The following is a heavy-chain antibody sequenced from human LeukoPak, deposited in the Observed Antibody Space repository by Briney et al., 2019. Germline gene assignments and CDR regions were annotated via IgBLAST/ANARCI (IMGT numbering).Heavy chain of an antibody. V-gene: IGHV4-61*02. J-gene: IGHJ4*02. CDR3: ARCGFGVALDY. Sequence: TSQTLSLTCTVSGDSISRGGYYWSWIRQPAGKGLQWIGRIYCSGSTNYNPSFKSRVTISVDTSENQFSLKLSSVTAADTAVYYCARCGFGVALDYWGQGTLVTVSS. D-gene: IGHD3-3*01. CDR1: GDSISRGGYY. CDR2: IYCSGST.